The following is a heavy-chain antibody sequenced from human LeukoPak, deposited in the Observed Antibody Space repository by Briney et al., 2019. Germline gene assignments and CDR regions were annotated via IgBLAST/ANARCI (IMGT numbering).Heavy chain of an antibody. D-gene: IGHD2-2*01. CDR3: ARDVRHRYCSSSSCYWGWLDP. J-gene: IGHJ5*02. CDR2: ISPYTFNT. CDR1: GYTFTGYY. Sequence: ASVKVSCKASGYTFTGYYMHWVRQAPGQGLEWVGWISPYTFNTNPAQKFQDRVTMTTDTSTSTAYMELSSLRSEDTAVYYCARDVRHRYCSSSSCYWGWLDPWGQGTLVTVSS. V-gene: IGHV1-18*04.